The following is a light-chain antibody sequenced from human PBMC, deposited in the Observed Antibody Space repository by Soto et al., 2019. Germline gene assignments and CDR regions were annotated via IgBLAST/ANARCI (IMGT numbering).Light chain of an antibody. CDR2: DVS. CDR3: QQYDYSRT. V-gene: IGKV1-5*01. CDR1: QSIAAS. J-gene: IGKJ1*01. Sequence: DVQMTQSPSTLSASVGDSVTITCRASQSIAASLAWYQLKPGEAPKLLIYDVSNLESGVQSRFSGSGSGTEFSLTIRRLHPDDFATYYCQQYDYSRTFGQRTKVEIK.